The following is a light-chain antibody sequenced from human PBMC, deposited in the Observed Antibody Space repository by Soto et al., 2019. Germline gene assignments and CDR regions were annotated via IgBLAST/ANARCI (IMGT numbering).Light chain of an antibody. CDR2: SNN. CDR1: NSNIGSNT. V-gene: IGLV1-44*01. CDR3: ATWDDSLNGRAV. J-gene: IGLJ3*02. Sequence: QLVLTQPPSASGTPGQRVTISCSGSNSNIGSNTVNWYQQLPGTAPKLLIYSNNQRPSGVPDRFSGSKSGTSASLAISGLQSEDEADYYCATWDDSLNGRAVFGGGTKVTVL.